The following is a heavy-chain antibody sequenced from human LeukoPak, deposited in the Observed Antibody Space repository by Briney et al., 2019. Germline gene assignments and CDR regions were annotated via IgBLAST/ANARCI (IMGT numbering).Heavy chain of an antibody. J-gene: IGHJ6*03. CDR2: ISTSSTGSSGHTI. CDR3: AKSYKIYYYYMDV. V-gene: IGHV3-48*03. D-gene: IGHD1-14*01. CDR1: GFTFSSYE. Sequence: PGGSLRLSCAASGFTFSSYEMNWVRQAPGKGLEWVSYISTSSTGSSGHTIYYADSVKGRFTISRDNSNNTLYLQMNSLRAEDTAVYYCAKSYKIYYYYMDVWGKGTTVTVSS.